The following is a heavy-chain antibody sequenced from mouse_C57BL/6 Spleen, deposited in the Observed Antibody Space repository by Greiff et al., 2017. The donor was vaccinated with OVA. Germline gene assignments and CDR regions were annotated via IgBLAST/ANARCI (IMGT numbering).Heavy chain of an antibody. V-gene: IGHV1-64*01. D-gene: IGHD2-4*01. J-gene: IGHJ4*01. CDR3: ARTGLRQGDYAMDY. CDR2: IHPNSGST. CDR1: GYTFTSYW. Sequence: QVQLQQPGAELVKPGASVKLSCKASGYTFTSYWMHWVKQSPGQGLEWIGMIHPNSGSTNYNEKFKSKATLTVDKSSSTAYMQLSSLTSEDSAVYYCARTGLRQGDYAMDYWGQGTSVTVSS.